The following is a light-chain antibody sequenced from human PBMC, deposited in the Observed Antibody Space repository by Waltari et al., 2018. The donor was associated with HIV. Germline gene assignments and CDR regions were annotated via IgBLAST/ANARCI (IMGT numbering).Light chain of an antibody. V-gene: IGLV1-44*01. J-gene: IGLJ2*01. Sequence: QSVLTQPPSASGTPGQRVTISCSGRSSNIGSNTVNWYQQLPGTAPKLLIYSNNQRPSGGPDRFSGSKSGTSASLAISGLQSEDEADYYCATWDDSLNGVVFGGGTKLTVL. CDR1: SSNIGSNT. CDR2: SNN. CDR3: ATWDDSLNGVV.